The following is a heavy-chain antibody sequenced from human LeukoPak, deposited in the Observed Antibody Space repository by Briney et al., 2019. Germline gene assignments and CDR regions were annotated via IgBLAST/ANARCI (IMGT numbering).Heavy chain of an antibody. D-gene: IGHD5-18*01. J-gene: IGHJ4*02. CDR1: GFNFDRYT. CDR3: AKELDTMFFDY. V-gene: IGHV3-43*01. Sequence: SGGSLRLSCATSGFNFDRYTIHWVRQAPRKGLEWVSLAGWAGGTTYYSDSVRGRFTISRDSGKNSVYLQMNSLTTDDTAFYFCAKELDTMFFDYWGRGALVTVSS. CDR2: AGWAGGTT.